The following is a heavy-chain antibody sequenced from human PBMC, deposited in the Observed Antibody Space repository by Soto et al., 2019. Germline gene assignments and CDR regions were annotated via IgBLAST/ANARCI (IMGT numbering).Heavy chain of an antibody. CDR2: VKSKTDGGTT. CDR3: TTDSYMTNKIVRFAY. CDR1: GFIFSNAW. V-gene: IGHV3-15*07. Sequence: PGGSLRLSCAASGFIFSNAWINWVRQAPGKGLEWVGRVKSKTDGGTTDFAAPVKGRFAISRDDSKNMVYLEMNSLKTEDTAIFYFTTDSYMTNKIVRFAYGGQGTLDPVSS. D-gene: IGHD4-17*01. J-gene: IGHJ4*02.